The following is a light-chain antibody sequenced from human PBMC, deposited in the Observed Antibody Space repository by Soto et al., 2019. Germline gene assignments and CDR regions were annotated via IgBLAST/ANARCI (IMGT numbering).Light chain of an antibody. CDR2: KVS. CDR1: QSLVYSDGNTY. Sequence: DVVMTQSPLSLPVTLGQPASISCRSSQSLVYSDGNTYLNWFQQRPGQSPRRLIYKVSNRDSGGPDRVSGSGSGTDFTLKISRVEAEDVGLYYCMQGTHYTFGQGTKLEIK. V-gene: IGKV2-30*01. J-gene: IGKJ2*01. CDR3: MQGTHYT.